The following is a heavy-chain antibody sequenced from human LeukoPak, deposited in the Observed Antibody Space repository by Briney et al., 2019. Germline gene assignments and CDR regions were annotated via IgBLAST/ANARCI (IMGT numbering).Heavy chain of an antibody. CDR1: GYTFTSYG. V-gene: IGHV1-18*01. Sequence: ASVKVSCKASGYTFTSYGISWVRQAPGQGLEWMGWISAYNGNTNYAQKFQGRVTMTRDASISTAYMELSRLRSDDTAVYYCARDGTPIAAPNYYYYGMDVWGQGTTVTVSS. CDR3: ARDGTPIAAPNYYYYGMDV. J-gene: IGHJ6*02. CDR2: ISAYNGNT. D-gene: IGHD6-6*01.